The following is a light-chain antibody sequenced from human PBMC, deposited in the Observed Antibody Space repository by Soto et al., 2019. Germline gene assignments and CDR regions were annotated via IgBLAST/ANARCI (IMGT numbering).Light chain of an antibody. Sequence: DIQMTQSPSSLSASVGDRVTITCRASQSVSTSLNWYQQQPGKAPKLLIYTASSLQSGVPSRFSASGSGTDFTLPISSLQPEDFATYYCQQSYSTPRTFGQGTKLEIK. CDR3: QQSYSTPRT. CDR1: QSVSTS. V-gene: IGKV1-39*01. J-gene: IGKJ2*01. CDR2: TAS.